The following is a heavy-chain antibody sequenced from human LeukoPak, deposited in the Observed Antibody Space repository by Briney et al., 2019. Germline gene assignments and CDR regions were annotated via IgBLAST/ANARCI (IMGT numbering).Heavy chain of an antibody. CDR1: GGTFSSYA. V-gene: IGHV1-69*04. D-gene: IGHD5-18*01. Sequence: PVKVSCKASGGTFSSYAISWVRQAPGQGLEWMGRIIPILGIANYAQKFQGRVTITADKSTSTAYMELSSLRSEDTAVYYCARIHTAMVTGAFDIWGQGTMVTVSS. J-gene: IGHJ3*02. CDR2: IIPILGIA. CDR3: ARIHTAMVTGAFDI.